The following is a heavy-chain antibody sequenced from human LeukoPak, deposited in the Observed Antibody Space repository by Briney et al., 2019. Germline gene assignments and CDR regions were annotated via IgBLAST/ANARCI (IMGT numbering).Heavy chain of an antibody. D-gene: IGHD6-13*01. CDR3: ARDTAGIAAAGTVPNWFDP. V-gene: IGHV3-30*04. CDR2: ISYDGSNK. Sequence: GGSLRLSCAASGFTFSSYAMHWVRQAPGKGLEWVAVISYDGSNKYYADSVKGRFTISRDNSKNTLYLQMNSLRAEDTAVYYCARDTAGIAAAGTVPNWFDPWGQGTLVTVSS. CDR1: GFTFSSYA. J-gene: IGHJ5*02.